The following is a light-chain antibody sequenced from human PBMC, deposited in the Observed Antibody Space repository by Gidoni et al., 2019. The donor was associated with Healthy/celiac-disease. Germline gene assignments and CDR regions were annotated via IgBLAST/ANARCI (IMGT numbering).Light chain of an antibody. CDR2: AAS. CDR1: QSISSY. V-gene: IGKV1-39*01. J-gene: IGKJ2*01. CDR3: QQSYSILA. Sequence: DIQMTPSPSSLSASVGDRVTITCRASQSISSYLNWYQQKPGKAPKLLIYAASSLQSGVPSRFSGSGSGKDFTLTISSLQPEDFATYYCQQSYSILAFGQGTKLEIK.